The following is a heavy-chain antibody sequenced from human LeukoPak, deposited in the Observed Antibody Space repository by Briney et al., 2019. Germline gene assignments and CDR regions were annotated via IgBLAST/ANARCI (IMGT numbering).Heavy chain of an antibody. D-gene: IGHD2-21*02. J-gene: IGHJ4*02. CDR1: GFTFSSYG. V-gene: IGHV3-23*01. CDR2: FTAGGINT. CDR3: AKSPSYCRGDCYSTFEY. Sequence: GGTLRLSCAASGFTFSSYGMSWVRQAPGKGLEWVSAFTAGGINTYYADSVKGRFTISRDNSKNALYLHMNSLRAEDTAVYYCAKSPSYCRGDCYSTFEYWGQGTLVTVSS.